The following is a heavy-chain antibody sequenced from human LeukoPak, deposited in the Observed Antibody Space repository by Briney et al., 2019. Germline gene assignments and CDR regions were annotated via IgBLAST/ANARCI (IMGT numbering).Heavy chain of an antibody. Sequence: SQTLSLTCAVSGDSVSSNSAVWNWIRQAPSRGLEWLGKTYYRSKWNKGYAISVKSRISINPDTSKNQFTLQLNSVTPEDAAVYYCARGDIAFDYWGQGILVSVSS. J-gene: IGHJ4*02. D-gene: IGHD3-9*01. V-gene: IGHV6-1*01. CDR2: TYYRSKWNK. CDR1: GDSVSSNSAV. CDR3: ARGDIAFDY.